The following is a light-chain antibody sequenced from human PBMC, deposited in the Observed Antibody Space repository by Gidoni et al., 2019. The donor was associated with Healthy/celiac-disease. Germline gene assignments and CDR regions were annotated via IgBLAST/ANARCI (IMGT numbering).Light chain of an antibody. V-gene: IGKV3-11*01. CDR1: QSVSSY. Sequence: EIVLTQSPATLSLSPGERATLSCRASQSVSSYLAWYQQKPGQAPRLLIYDASNRATGIPARFSGSGSGTDFTLTISSLEPEDFAVYYCQQRSNWPLTFXGXPRWRSN. J-gene: IGKJ4*01. CDR2: DAS. CDR3: QQRSNWPLT.